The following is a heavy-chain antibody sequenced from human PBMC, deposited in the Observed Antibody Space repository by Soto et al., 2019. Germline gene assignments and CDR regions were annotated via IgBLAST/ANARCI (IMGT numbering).Heavy chain of an antibody. Sequence: EVQLVESGGGLVQPGRSLRLSCAASGFTFDAYPMHWVRQAPGKGLEWVAGLAWDGGSIEYVDSVEGRFTISRDNAKNSLSLQMSRLRDEGTALYSCVRDDAFVLWGQGTQVTVSS. J-gene: IGHJ4*03. CDR1: GFTFDAYP. CDR2: LAWDGGSI. CDR3: VRDDAFVL. D-gene: IGHD3-3*01. V-gene: IGHV3-9*01.